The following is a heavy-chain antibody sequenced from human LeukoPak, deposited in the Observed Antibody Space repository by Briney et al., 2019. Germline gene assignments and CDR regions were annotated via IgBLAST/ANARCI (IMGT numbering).Heavy chain of an antibody. CDR1: GDSFNDYY. Sequence: SETLSLTCTLYGDSFNDYYWSWIRQPPGKGLEWIGEVNHSGGTNYNPSLWSRLTISIDTSKHQFSLQVTSVTAADTGVYFCARVSDIIISFGGLISYFDNWGQGALVTVSS. CDR3: ARVSDIIISFGGLISYFDN. J-gene: IGHJ4*02. V-gene: IGHV4-34*01. CDR2: VNHSGGT. D-gene: IGHD3-16*02.